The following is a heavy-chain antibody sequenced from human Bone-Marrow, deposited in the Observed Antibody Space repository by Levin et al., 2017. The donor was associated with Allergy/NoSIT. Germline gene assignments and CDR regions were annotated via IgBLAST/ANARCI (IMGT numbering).Heavy chain of an antibody. D-gene: IGHD3-10*01. CDR2: ISYDGSNK. Sequence: GESLKISCAASGFTFSSYAMHWVRQAPGKGLEWVAVISYDGSNKYYADSVKGRFTISRDNSKNTLYLQMNSLRAEDTAVYYCARDFESEGSYYNSYYYYYGMDVWGQGTTVTVSS. J-gene: IGHJ6*02. CDR1: GFTFSSYA. CDR3: ARDFESEGSYYNSYYYYYGMDV. V-gene: IGHV3-30-3*01.